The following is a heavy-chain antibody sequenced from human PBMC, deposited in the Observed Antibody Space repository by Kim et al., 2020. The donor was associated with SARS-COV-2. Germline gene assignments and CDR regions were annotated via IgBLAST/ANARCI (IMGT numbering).Heavy chain of an antibody. J-gene: IGHJ4*02. CDR1: GFTFSSYS. D-gene: IGHD3-10*01. V-gene: IGHV3-21*01. CDR3: ASVFEIGEQNPDY. CDR2: ISSSSSYI. Sequence: GGSLRLSCAASGFTFSSYSMNWVRQAPGKGLEWVSSISSSSSYIYYADSVKGRFTISRDNAKNSLYLKMNSLRAEDTAVYYCASVFEIGEQNPDYSGQGTLVTVSS.